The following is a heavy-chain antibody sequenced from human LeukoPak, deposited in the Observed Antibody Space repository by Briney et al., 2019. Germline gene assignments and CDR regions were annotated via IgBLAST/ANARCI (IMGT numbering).Heavy chain of an antibody. J-gene: IGHJ6*02. CDR2: MNPNSGNT. D-gene: IGHD6-13*01. CDR3: ARAIIAAAGNALTTYPTRNYGMDV. V-gene: IGHV1-8*01. Sequence: ASVKASCKASGYTFTSYDINWVRQATGQGLEWMGWMNPNSGNTGYAQKFQGRVTMTRNTSISTAYMELSSLRSEDTAVYYCARAIIAAAGNALTTYPTRNYGMDVWAQGTTVTVSS. CDR1: GYTFTSYD.